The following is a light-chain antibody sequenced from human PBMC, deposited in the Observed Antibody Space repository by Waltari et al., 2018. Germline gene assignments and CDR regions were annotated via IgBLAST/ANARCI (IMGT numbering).Light chain of an antibody. CDR1: TIYLGNNHH. V-gene: IGLV2-23*02. CDR2: QVS. Sequence: QPALTQPASVSGSPGQSITLSCTGPTIYLGNNHHSCWYQNHPDKVPNPIIYQVSKRPSAVSDRFSGSKSGNTASLTISGLQAEDEADYYCLSYAATVSFGFGGGTKLTVL. J-gene: IGLJ2*01. CDR3: LSYAATVSFG.